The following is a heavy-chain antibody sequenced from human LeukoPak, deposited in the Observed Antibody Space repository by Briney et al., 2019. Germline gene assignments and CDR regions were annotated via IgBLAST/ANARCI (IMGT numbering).Heavy chain of an antibody. CDR1: GVSISSYY. CDR2: IYYSGST. V-gene: IGHV4-59*01. Sequence: SETLSLTCTVSGVSISSYYWSWIRQPPGKGLEWIGYIYYSGSTNYNPSLKSRVTISVDTSKNQFSLKLSSVTAADTAVYYCARDSRYSYGYDAFDIWGQGTMVTVSS. J-gene: IGHJ3*02. CDR3: ARDSRYSYGYDAFDI. D-gene: IGHD5-18*01.